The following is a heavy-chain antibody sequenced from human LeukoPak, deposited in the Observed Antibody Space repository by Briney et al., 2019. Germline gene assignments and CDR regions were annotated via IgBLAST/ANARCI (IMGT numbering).Heavy chain of an antibody. CDR3: ARQYLRESSWFHKGESDNWFDP. D-gene: IGHD6-13*01. J-gene: IGHJ5*02. CDR2: IYYSGSS. V-gene: IGHV4-39*01. Sequence: SETLSLTCTVSGGCISSNSYYWGWIRQPPGKGLEWIGSIYYSGSSYYNPSLKSRVTISVDTSKNQFSLKLSSVTAADTAVYYCARQYLRESSWFHKGESDNWFDPWGQGTLVTVSS. CDR1: GGCISSNSYY.